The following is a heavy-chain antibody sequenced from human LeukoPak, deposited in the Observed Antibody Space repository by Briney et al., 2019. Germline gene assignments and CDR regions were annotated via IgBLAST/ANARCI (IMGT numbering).Heavy chain of an antibody. D-gene: IGHD4-23*01. Sequence: SETLSLTCSVSGGSISSYYWSWMRQPPGKGLEWIGYIFYSGSTKYNPSLESRVAISVDTSKNQFSLKLSSVTAADTAVYYCARAPPVLGGIPDYWGQGTLVTVSS. CDR2: IFYSGST. V-gene: IGHV4-59*01. J-gene: IGHJ4*02. CDR1: GGSISSYY. CDR3: ARAPPVLGGIPDY.